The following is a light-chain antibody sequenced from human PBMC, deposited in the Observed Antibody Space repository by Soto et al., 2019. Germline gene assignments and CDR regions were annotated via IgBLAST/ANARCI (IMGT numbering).Light chain of an antibody. CDR2: GAS. CDR1: QSVTTN. Sequence: EIVMTQSPATLSVSPGERATLSCRASQSVTTNFAWFQQKPGQAPRLLIYGASTRATGIPARFSGSGSGTEFTLTITSLQSEDFAIYYCQQYSNWPLAFGGGTKVDIK. CDR3: QQYSNWPLA. V-gene: IGKV3-15*01. J-gene: IGKJ4*01.